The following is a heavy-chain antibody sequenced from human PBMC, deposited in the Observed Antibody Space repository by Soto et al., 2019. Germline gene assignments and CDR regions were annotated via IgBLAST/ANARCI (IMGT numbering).Heavy chain of an antibody. CDR2: IYPGDSDT. J-gene: IGHJ4*02. D-gene: IGHD3-22*01. CDR1: GYSFTSYW. V-gene: IGHV5-51*01. CDR3: ARLPYLITMIVVVNPPDY. Sequence: PGESLKISCKGSGYSFTSYWIGWVRQMPGKGLEWMGIIYPGDSDTRYSPSFQGQVTISADKSISTAYLQWSSLKASDTAMYYCARLPYLITMIVVVNPPDYWGQGTLVTVSS.